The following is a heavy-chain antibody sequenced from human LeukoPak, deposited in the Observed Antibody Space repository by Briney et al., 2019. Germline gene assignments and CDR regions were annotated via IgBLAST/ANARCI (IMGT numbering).Heavy chain of an antibody. CDR3: ARAPLKLEHPDY. V-gene: IGHV1-2*06. D-gene: IGHD1/OR15-1a*01. CDR1: GHTFTGYY. Sequence: ASVKVSCKASGHTFTGYYMHWVRQAPGQGLEWMGRINPNSGGTNYAQKFQGRVTMTRDTSISTAYMELSRLRSDDTAVYYCARAPLKLEHPDYWGQGTLVTVSS. J-gene: IGHJ4*02. CDR2: INPNSGGT.